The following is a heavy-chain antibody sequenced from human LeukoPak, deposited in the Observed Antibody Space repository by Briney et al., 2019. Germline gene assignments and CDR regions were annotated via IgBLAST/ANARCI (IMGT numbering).Heavy chain of an antibody. V-gene: IGHV3-30*18. CDR3: AKDPSLITMVRGVLKLSYYFDS. CDR2: ISYDGSNK. Sequence: PGRSLRPSCAASGFTFSSYGMHWVRQAPGKGLDWVAVISYDGSNKFYADSVKGRFTISRDNSKNTLYLQMNSLRAEDTAVYYCAKDPSLITMVRGVLKLSYYFDSWGQGTLVTVSS. CDR1: GFTFSSYG. J-gene: IGHJ4*02. D-gene: IGHD3-10*01.